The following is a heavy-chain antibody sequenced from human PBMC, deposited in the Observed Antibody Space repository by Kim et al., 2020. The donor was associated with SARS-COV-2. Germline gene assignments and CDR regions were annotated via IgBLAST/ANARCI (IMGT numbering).Heavy chain of an antibody. Sequence: KFQGRVTITADESTSTAYMELSSLRSEDTAVYYCARVLGDSSGYFGAFDIWGQGTMVTVSS. CDR3: ARVLGDSSGYFGAFDI. D-gene: IGHD3-22*01. V-gene: IGHV1-69*01. J-gene: IGHJ3*02.